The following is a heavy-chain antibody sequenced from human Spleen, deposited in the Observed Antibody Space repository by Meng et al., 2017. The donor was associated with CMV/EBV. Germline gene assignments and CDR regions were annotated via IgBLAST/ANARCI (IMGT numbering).Heavy chain of an antibody. CDR1: GFTFSSYE. V-gene: IGHV3-48*03. Sequence: GESLKISCAASGFTFSSYEMNWVRQTPGKGLEWVSYISGSGSNIYYADSVKGRFTISRDNAKKSLYLQMDSLRAEDTAVYYCASVPFSSGSAYFYYGLDVWGQGTTVTVSS. J-gene: IGHJ6*02. D-gene: IGHD3-3*01. CDR2: ISGSGSNI. CDR3: ASVPFSSGSAYFYYGLDV.